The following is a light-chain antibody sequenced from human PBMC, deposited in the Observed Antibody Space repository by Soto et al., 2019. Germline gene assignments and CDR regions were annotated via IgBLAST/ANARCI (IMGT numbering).Light chain of an antibody. CDR3: SSYTSGSTWV. Sequence: QSVLTQPASVSGSPGQSITISCTGTSSDVGGYNYVAWYQQHPGKVPKLMIYDVRNRPSGVSNRFSGSKSGNTASLTISGLQAEDEADYYCSSYTSGSTWVFGGGTKLTVL. J-gene: IGLJ3*02. CDR2: DVR. V-gene: IGLV2-14*01. CDR1: SSDVGGYNY.